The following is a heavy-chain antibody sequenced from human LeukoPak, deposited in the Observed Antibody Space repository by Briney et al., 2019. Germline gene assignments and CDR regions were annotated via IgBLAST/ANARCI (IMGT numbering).Heavy chain of an antibody. CDR1: GFTFSDYY. CDR2: ISSSSSHT. Sequence: GGSLRLSCAASGFTFSDYYMSWIRQAPGKGLEWVSYISSSSSHTNYADSVKGRFTVSRDNAKNSLYLQMNSLRAEDTAVYYCVRGFQADDYWGQGTLVTVSS. J-gene: IGHJ4*02. CDR3: VRGFQADDY. V-gene: IGHV3-11*05.